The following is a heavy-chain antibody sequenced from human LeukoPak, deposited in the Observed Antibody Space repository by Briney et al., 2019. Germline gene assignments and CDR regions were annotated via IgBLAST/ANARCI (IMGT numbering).Heavy chain of an antibody. CDR3: ARGGGLDV. Sequence: GGSLRLSCSASGFTFSVYSMNWVRQAPGRGLEWVSSISSSSSDIYYADSVKGRFTISRDNAKNSLYLQMSNLRAEDTAVYFCARGGGLDVWGQGATVTVSS. CDR1: GFTFSVYS. CDR2: ISSSSSDI. J-gene: IGHJ6*02. D-gene: IGHD3-16*01. V-gene: IGHV3-21*04.